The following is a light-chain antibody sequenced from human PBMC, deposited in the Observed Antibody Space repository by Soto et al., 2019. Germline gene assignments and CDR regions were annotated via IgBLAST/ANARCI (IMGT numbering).Light chain of an antibody. J-gene: IGLJ3*02. CDR3: SSYTSSRTWV. V-gene: IGLV2-14*01. Sequence: QSALTQPASVSGSPGQSITISCTGTSSDVGNYNYVSWYQHHPGKAPKLLLYEVSYRPSGVSNRFSGSKSGNTASLTISGLQADDESDYYCSSYTSSRTWVFGGGTKLTVL. CDR1: SSDVGNYNY. CDR2: EVS.